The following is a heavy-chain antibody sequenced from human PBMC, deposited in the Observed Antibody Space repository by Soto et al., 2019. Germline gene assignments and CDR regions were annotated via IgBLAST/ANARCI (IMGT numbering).Heavy chain of an antibody. CDR1: WGSFRGFY. V-gene: IGHV4-34*01. CDR3: ARGEMATISAYYYGMDV. Sequence: SGTPSLTCAVYWGSFRGFYWGWVRPPPGVGLEWIGEINHSGSTNYNPSLKSRVTISVDTSKNQFSLKLSSVTAADTAVYYCARGEMATISAYYYGMDVWGQGTTVTVSS. D-gene: IGHD5-12*01. J-gene: IGHJ6*02. CDR2: INHSGST.